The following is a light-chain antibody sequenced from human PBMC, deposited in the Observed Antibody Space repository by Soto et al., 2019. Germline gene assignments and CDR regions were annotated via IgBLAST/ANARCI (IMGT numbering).Light chain of an antibody. V-gene: IGLV2-14*01. J-gene: IGLJ2*01. Sequence: QSALTQPASVSGSPGQSITISCTGTTSDVGGYDFVSWYQQHPGKAPKLILYEVSNRPSGVSNRFSASKSGNTASLTISGLQAEDEADYFCTSYSSSTNFDEVFGRGTKLTVL. CDR2: EVS. CDR1: TSDVGGYDF. CDR3: TSYSSSTNFDEV.